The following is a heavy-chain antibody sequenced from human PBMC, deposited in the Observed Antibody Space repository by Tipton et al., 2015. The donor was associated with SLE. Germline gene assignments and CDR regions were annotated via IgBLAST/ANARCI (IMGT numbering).Heavy chain of an antibody. V-gene: IGHV4-4*02. CDR3: ARVGPSVTTATTGAAFDV. J-gene: IGHJ3*01. Sequence: GEALGSNIWWWSWVRQPPGKGLEWIGEVYQSGSTNHNPSLKSRVTISMDKSKNQFSLKLNFVTAADTAVYYCARVGPSVTTATTGAAFDVWGQGTVVTVSS. CDR2: VYQSGST. D-gene: IGHD4-17*01. CDR1: GEALGSNIW.